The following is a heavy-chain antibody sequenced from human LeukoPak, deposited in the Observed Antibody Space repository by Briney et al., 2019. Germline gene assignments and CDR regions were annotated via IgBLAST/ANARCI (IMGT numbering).Heavy chain of an antibody. V-gene: IGHV1-18*01. CDR1: GYIYTSYG. Sequence: ASVKVSCKSSGYIYTSYGIIWVRQAPGQGLEWMGWISAYNGNTNYAQKLQGRVTMTTDTSTSTAYMELRSLRSEDTAVYYCSHTYYDSSGYSNWFDHWGQGTLVTVSS. J-gene: IGHJ5*02. CDR3: SHTYYDSSGYSNWFDH. CDR2: ISAYNGNT. D-gene: IGHD3-22*01.